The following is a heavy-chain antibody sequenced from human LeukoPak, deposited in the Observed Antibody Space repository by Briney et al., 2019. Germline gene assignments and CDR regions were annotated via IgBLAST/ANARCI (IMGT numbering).Heavy chain of an antibody. J-gene: IGHJ4*02. CDR1: GFTFSSYE. CDR3: ARGDDYGVFDY. CDR2: ISSSGSTI. V-gene: IGHV3-48*03. Sequence: QPGGSLRLSCAASGFTFSSYEMNWVRQAPGKGLEWVSYISSSGSTIYYADSVKGRFTISRDNAKSSLYLQMNSLRAEDTAVYYCARGDDYGVFDYWGQGTLVTVSS. D-gene: IGHD4-17*01.